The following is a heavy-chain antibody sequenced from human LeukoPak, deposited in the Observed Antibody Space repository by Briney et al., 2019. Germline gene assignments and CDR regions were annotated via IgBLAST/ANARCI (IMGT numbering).Heavy chain of an antibody. V-gene: IGHV3-66*01. CDR2: IYSGGST. Sequence: GGSLRLSCAASGFTFSSYAMSWVRQAPGKGLEWVSVIYSGGSTYYADSVKGRFTISRDNSKNTLYLQMNSLRAEDTAVYYCARGGEDYDYWGQGTLVTVSS. D-gene: IGHD3-10*01. CDR3: ARGGEDYDY. CDR1: GFTFSSYA. J-gene: IGHJ4*02.